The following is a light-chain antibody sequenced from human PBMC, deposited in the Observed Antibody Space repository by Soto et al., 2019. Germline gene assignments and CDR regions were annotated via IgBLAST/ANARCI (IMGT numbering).Light chain of an antibody. CDR1: QGMSNY. V-gene: IGKV1-27*01. CDR3: QKYNSAPLP. J-gene: IGKJ4*01. Sequence: DIQMTQSPSSLSASVGDRVTITCRVSQGMSNYLPGYQQKPGKVPKLLIYAASTLQSGVPYRFSGSGSGTDFTLTISSLQPEDVATYYCQKYNSAPLPFGGGTKVEIQ. CDR2: AAS.